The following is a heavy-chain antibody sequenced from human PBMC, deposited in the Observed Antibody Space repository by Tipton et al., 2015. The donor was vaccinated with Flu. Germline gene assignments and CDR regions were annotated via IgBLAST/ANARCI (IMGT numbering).Heavy chain of an antibody. J-gene: IGHJ3*01. D-gene: IGHD5-12*01. V-gene: IGHV4-4*07. CDR2: ISTSGST. Sequence: LRLSCTVSGGSLSNYFWSWIRQPAGKGLEWIGRISTSGSTNYNASLESRVTMSRDTSKNHFSLRLSSATAADTALYYCARDLRGYSGYTGGDAFDLWGPGIMVTVSS. CDR1: GGSLSNYF. CDR3: ARDLRGYSGYTGGDAFDL.